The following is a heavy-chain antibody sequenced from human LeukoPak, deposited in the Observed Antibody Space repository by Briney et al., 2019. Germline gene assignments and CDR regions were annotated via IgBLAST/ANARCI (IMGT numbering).Heavy chain of an antibody. V-gene: IGHV3-30*03. J-gene: IGHJ4*02. CDR3: ARGSYSSSWKTFDH. D-gene: IGHD6-13*01. Sequence: GGSLRLSCAASGFIFSTYGMHWVRQAPGKGLEWVAVISHDGSNKFYADSVKGRFTISRDNSKNTLYLQMNSLRADDTAMYYCARGSYSSSWKTFDHWGQGTLVTVSS. CDR1: GFIFSTYG. CDR2: ISHDGSNK.